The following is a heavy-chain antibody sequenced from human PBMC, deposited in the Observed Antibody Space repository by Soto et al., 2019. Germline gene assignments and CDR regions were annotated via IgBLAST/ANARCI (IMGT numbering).Heavy chain of an antibody. J-gene: IGHJ4*02. CDR1: GFSLSTSGVA. CDR2: IYWDDDK. V-gene: IGHV2-5*02. D-gene: IGHD1-20*01. CDR3: AHRLTGTRAYYFDY. Sequence: QITLKESGPPLVKPTQTLTLTCTFSGFSLSTSGVAVGWIRQPPGKALEWLALIYWDDDKWYSPSLKSRLSITKDTSKNQVVLTMTNMDPVDIATYYCAHRLTGTRAYYFDYWGQGTLVTVSS.